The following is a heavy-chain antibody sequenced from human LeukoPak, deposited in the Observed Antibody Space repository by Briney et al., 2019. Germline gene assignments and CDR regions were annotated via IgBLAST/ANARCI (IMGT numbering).Heavy chain of an antibody. V-gene: IGHV4-39*01. CDR3: ARWVGCSGGSCYSYYFDY. J-gene: IGHJ4*02. D-gene: IGHD2-15*01. Sequence: SETLSLTCTVSGGSISSSSYYWGWIRQPPGKGLEWNGSIYYSGSTYYNPSLKSRVTISVDTSKNQFSLKLSSVTAADTAVYYCARWVGCSGGSCYSYYFDYWGQGTLVTVSS. CDR2: IYYSGST. CDR1: GGSISSSSYY.